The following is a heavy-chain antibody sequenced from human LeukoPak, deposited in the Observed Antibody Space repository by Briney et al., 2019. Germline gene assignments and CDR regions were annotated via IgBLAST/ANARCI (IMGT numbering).Heavy chain of an antibody. V-gene: IGHV3-7*01. D-gene: IGHD5-24*01. CDR3: ARVQRWLQQGFDY. CDR2: IKQDGSEK. Sequence: GGSLRLSCAASGFTFSDYYMSWIRQAPGKGLEWVANIKQDGSEKYYVDSVKGRFTISRDNAKNSLYLQMNSLRAEDTAVYYCARVQRWLQQGFDYWGQGTLVTVSS. J-gene: IGHJ4*02. CDR1: GFTFSDYY.